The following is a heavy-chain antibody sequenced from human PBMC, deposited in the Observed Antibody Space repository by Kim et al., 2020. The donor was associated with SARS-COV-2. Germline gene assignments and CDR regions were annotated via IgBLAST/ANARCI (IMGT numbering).Heavy chain of an antibody. V-gene: IGHV1-8*01. Sequence: ASVKVSCKASGYTFTSYDINWVRQATGQGLEWMGWMNPNSGNTGYAQKFQGRVTMTRNTSISTAYMELSSLRSEDTAVYYCARARDSYADFDYWGQGTLVTVSS. CDR3: ARARDSYADFDY. J-gene: IGHJ4*02. CDR1: GYTFTSYD. CDR2: MNPNSGNT.